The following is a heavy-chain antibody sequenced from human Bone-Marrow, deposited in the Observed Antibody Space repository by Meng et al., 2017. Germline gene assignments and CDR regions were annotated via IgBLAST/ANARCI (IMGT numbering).Heavy chain of an antibody. Sequence: SETLSLTCTVSGGSISSYYWSWIRQPPGKGLEWIGYIYYSGSTNYNPSLKSRVTISVDTSKNQFSLKLSSVTAADTAVYYCARDRYYYDFWSGYPGKWWYYYYGMDVWGQGTTVTVSS. V-gene: IGHV4-59*01. J-gene: IGHJ6*02. D-gene: IGHD3-3*01. CDR2: IYYSGST. CDR1: GGSISSYY. CDR3: ARDRYYYDFWSGYPGKWWYYYYGMDV.